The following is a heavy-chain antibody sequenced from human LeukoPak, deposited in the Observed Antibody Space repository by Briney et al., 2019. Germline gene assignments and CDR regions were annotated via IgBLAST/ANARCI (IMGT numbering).Heavy chain of an antibody. CDR1: SYIFTSYG. CDR3: ARDQREYSSSSGEAADY. D-gene: IGHD6-6*01. V-gene: IGHV1-18*01. J-gene: IGHJ4*02. CDR2: ISAYNGNT. Sequence: GASVKVSCKASSYIFTSYGISWVRQAPGQGLEWMGWISAYNGNTNYAQKLQGRVTMTTDTSTSTAYMELRSLRSDDTAVYYCARDQREYSSSSGEAADYWGQGTLVTVSS.